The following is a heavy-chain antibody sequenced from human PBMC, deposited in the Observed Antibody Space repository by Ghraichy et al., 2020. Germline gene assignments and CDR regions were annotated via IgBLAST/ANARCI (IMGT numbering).Heavy chain of an antibody. V-gene: IGHV3-7*01. CDR1: GFTFSGYW. J-gene: IGHJ6*02. CDR2: IKQDGTEK. CDR3: AKNIVATGKNLYYYYGMDV. Sequence: GGSLTLSCAASGFTFSGYWMSWVRQAPGKGLEWVASIKQDGTEKIYVDSVKGRFTISRDNARNSLYLQLNSLRAEDTAMYYCAKNIVATGKNLYYYYGMDVWGQGPTVTVSS. D-gene: IGHD5-12*01.